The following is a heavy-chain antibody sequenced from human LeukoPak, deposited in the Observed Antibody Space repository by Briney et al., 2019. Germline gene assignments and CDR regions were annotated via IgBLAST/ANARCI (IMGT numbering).Heavy chain of an antibody. V-gene: IGHV1-3*01. CDR2: IDAGNGNT. D-gene: IGHD2-2*01. Sequence: PGASVKVSCKASGYTFSDYAIHWVRQAPGQRLEWMGWIDAGNGNTRYSQKFQGRVTITRDTSTSTAYIELRSLGSEDTAMYYCARGSTSDWPLDHWGQETLVTISS. J-gene: IGHJ4*02. CDR1: GYTFSDYA. CDR3: ARGSTSDWPLDH.